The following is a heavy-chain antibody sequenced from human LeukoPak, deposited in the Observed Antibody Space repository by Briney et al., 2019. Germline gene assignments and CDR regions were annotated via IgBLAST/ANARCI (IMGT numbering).Heavy chain of an antibody. CDR1: GDSVSSISAT. D-gene: IGHD4-11*01. CDR3: ARYSAKRFDY. V-gene: IGHV6-1*01. CDR2: TYYRSKWYK. Sequence: SQTLSLTCAISGDSVSSISATWNWIRQSPSRGLEWLGRTYYRSKWYKEYAVSVKSRITINPDTSKTQFSLQLNSVTPEDTAVYYCARYSAKRFDYWGQGTLVTVSS. J-gene: IGHJ4*02.